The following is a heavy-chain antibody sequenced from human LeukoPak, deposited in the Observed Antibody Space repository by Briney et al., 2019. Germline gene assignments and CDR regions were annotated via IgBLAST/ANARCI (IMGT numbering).Heavy chain of an antibody. D-gene: IGHD3-10*01. Sequence: GASVKVSCKASGYTFTSYGISWVRQAPGQGLEWMGWISAYNGNTNYAQKLQGRVTMTTDTSTSTAYMELRSLRSDDTAVYYCARLPYGSGSYYQWCPAYYFDYWGQGTLVTVSS. CDR2: ISAYNGNT. V-gene: IGHV1-18*01. CDR3: ARLPYGSGSYYQWCPAYYFDY. J-gene: IGHJ4*02. CDR1: GYTFTSYG.